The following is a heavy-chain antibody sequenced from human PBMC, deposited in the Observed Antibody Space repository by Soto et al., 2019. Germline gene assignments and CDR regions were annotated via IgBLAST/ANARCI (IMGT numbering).Heavy chain of an antibody. D-gene: IGHD4-17*01. CDR3: ARRYGDAFDI. CDR2: IYYSGST. V-gene: IGHV4-59*08. Sequence: SETLSLTCTVSGGSISSYYWSWIRQPPGKGLECIGYIYYSGSTNYNPSLKSRVTISVDTSKNQFSLKLSSVTAADTAVYYCARRYGDAFDIWGQGTMVT. CDR1: GGSISSYY. J-gene: IGHJ3*02.